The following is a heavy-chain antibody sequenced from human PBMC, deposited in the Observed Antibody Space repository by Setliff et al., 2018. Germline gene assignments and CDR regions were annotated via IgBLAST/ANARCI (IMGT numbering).Heavy chain of an antibody. CDR2: ISAYNGNT. J-gene: IGHJ3*02. Sequence: GASVKVSCKASGYTFTSYGISWVRQAPGQGPEWMGWISAYNGNTNYAQKLQGRVTMTTDTSTSTAYMELRSLRSDDPAVYYCARAPYYYDSSGYYRDDAFDIWGQGTMVTVSS. D-gene: IGHD3-22*01. CDR1: GYTFTSYG. V-gene: IGHV1-18*01. CDR3: ARAPYYYDSSGYYRDDAFDI.